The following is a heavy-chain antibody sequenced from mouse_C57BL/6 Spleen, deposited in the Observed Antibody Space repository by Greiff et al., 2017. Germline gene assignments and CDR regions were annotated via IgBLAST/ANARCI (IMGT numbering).Heavy chain of an antibody. J-gene: IGHJ4*01. D-gene: IGHD2-4*01. CDR3: ARRSYYDYGPYYYAMDY. CDR1: GYTFTGYW. Sequence: QVQLKESGAELMKPGASVKLSCKATGYTFTGYWIEWVKQRPGHGLEWIGEILPGSGSNNYNEKFKCKATITADTTSNTAYMQLSSLTTEDSAIYYCARRSYYDYGPYYYAMDYWGQGTSVTVSS. CDR2: ILPGSGSN. V-gene: IGHV1-9*01.